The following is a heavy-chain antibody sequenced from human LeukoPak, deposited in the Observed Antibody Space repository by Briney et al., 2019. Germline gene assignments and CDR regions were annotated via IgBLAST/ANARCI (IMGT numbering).Heavy chain of an antibody. J-gene: IGHJ4*02. D-gene: IGHD6-13*01. CDR1: GGSISGGGYY. CDR2: IYYSGST. CDR3: ARISSSGPYYFDY. V-gene: IGHV4-31*03. Sequence: PSQTLSLTCTVSGGSISGGGYYWSWVRQHPGKGLEWIGYIYYSGSTHYNPSLKSRVTISVDTSKNQFSLRLSSVTAADTAVYYCARISSSGPYYFDYWGQGTLVTVSS.